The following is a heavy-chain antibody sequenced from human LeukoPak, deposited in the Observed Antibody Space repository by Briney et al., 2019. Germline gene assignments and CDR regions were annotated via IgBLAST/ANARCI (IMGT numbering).Heavy chain of an antibody. V-gene: IGHV4-34*01. J-gene: IGHJ3*02. CDR2: INHSGST. CDR1: GGSFSGYY. D-gene: IGHD6-6*01. CDR3: ASHSEYSSSIGAFDI. Sequence: SETLSLTCAVYGGSFSGYYWSWIRQPPGKGLEWIGEINHSGSTNYNPSLKSRVTISVDTSKNQLSLKLSSVTAADTAVYYCASHSEYSSSIGAFDIWGQGTMVTVSS.